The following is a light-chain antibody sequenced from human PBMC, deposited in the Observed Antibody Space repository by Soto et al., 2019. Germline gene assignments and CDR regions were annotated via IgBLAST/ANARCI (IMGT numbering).Light chain of an antibody. CDR3: QQYNNWPPLT. CDR2: GAS. V-gene: IGKV3-15*01. J-gene: IGKJ4*01. Sequence: GTLSVSPGERATLSCRASQSVRSNLAWYQQKPGQAPRLLIYGASTRATGIPARFSGSGSGTESTLTISSLQSEDFAVYYCQQYNNWPPLTVGGGTKVDIK. CDR1: QSVRSN.